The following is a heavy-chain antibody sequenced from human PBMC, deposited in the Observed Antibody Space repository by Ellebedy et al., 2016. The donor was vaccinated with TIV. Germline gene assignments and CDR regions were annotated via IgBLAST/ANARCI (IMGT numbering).Heavy chain of an antibody. CDR3: AKGWWGYGYAFDI. CDR2: ISGSGDNT. V-gene: IGHV3-23*01. CDR1: GFTSSRYA. D-gene: IGHD2-21*01. Sequence: GESLKISXAASGFTSSRYAMSWVRQAPGKGLEWVSGISGSGDNTNNADSVKGRFTISRDNSKNTLYLQMNSLRAEDTAVYYCAKGWWGYGYAFDIWGQGTMVTVSS. J-gene: IGHJ3*02.